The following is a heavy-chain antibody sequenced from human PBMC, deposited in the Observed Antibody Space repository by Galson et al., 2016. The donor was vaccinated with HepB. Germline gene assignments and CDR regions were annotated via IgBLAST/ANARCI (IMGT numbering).Heavy chain of an antibody. D-gene: IGHD1-26*01. CDR3: AISGSYRYSDS. CDR1: GASISSSNW. V-gene: IGHV4-4*02. J-gene: IGHJ4*02. CDR2: IYHSGST. Sequence: LSLTCAVSGASISSSNWWSWVRQSPGKGLEWIGNIYHSGSTNSNPSFKSRLSLSVDKSKNQFSLNLTSVTAADTAVYYCAISGSYRYSDSWGQGTLVTVSS.